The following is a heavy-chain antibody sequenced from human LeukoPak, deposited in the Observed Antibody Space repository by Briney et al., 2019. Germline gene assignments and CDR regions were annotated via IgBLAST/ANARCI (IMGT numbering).Heavy chain of an antibody. J-gene: IGHJ4*02. V-gene: IGHV3-21*01. CDR2: ISSSSSYI. CDR1: GFTFSSYW. Sequence: GGSLRLSCAASGFTFSSYWMSWVRQAPGKGLEWVSSISSSSSYIFYADSVKGRFTISRDNAKNSLYLQMNSLRAEDMAVYYCARDLNPQIDYWGQGTLVTLSS. CDR3: ARDLNPQIDY.